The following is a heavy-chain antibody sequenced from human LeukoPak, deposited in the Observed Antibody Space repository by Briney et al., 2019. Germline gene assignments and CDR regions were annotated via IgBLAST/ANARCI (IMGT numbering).Heavy chain of an antibody. CDR2: IFPDGQT. CDR1: GLTVNDNY. CDR3: ARANPVYGDFDY. Sequence: GGSLRLSCALSGLTVNDNYMSWVRQAPGKGLEWVSLIFPDGQTYYADFVQGRFSISRDMSRNILFLDMSSLRAEDAAVFFCARANPVYGDFDYWGQGTLVTVSS. D-gene: IGHD4-17*01. J-gene: IGHJ4*02. V-gene: IGHV3-53*01.